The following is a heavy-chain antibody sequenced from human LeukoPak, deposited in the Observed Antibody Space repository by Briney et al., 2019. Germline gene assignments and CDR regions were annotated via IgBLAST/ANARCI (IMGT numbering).Heavy chain of an antibody. D-gene: IGHD6-13*01. CDR2: ISSGSTYI. CDR1: GFTFSSYY. V-gene: IGHV3-21*03. J-gene: IGHJ4*02. Sequence: GGSLRLSCAASGFTFSSYYFNWVRQAPGKGLEWVSSISSGSTYIYYADSVKGRFTISRDNAKNSLSLQMNSLRAEDTAVYYCARDISSWEKGVVDYWGQGTPVTVAS. CDR3: ARDISSWEKGVVDY.